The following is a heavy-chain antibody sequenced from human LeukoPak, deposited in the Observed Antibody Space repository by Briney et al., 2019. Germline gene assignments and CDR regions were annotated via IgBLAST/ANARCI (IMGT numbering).Heavy chain of an antibody. D-gene: IGHD6-19*01. V-gene: IGHV3-48*01. CDR1: GFTFSSYS. J-gene: IGHJ4*02. Sequence: GGSLRLSGAAPGFTFSSYSMNWVRQAPGKGLEWVSYISSSSSTIYYADSVKGRFTISRDNAKNSLYLQMNSLRAEDTAVYYCAREPVAQPFDYWGQGTLVTVSS. CDR3: AREPVAQPFDY. CDR2: ISSSSSTI.